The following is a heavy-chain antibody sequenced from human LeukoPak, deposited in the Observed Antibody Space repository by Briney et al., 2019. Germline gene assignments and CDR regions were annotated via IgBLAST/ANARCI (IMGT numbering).Heavy chain of an antibody. CDR2: ITSPVGHI. CDR3: ATDGQSSGWYGFDY. J-gene: IGHJ4*02. Sequence: GGSLRLYCAASAFTFRTSRMNWVRQAPGKGLEWVASITSPVGHIYYAGSLKGRITISRDNAKSSLYLQMNSLRAEDTAVYYCATDGQSSGWYGFDYWGQGTLVTVSS. V-gene: IGHV3-21*01. CDR1: AFTFRTSR. D-gene: IGHD6-19*01.